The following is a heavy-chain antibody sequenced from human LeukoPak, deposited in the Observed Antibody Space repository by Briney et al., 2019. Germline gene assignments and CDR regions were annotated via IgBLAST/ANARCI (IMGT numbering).Heavy chain of an antibody. Sequence: ASVKVSCKASGYTFNGYYIHWVRQAPGQGLEWMGWMNPNSGNTGYAQKFQGRVTMTRNTSISTAYMELSSLRSEDTAVYYCARGVMVRSYYYYYMDVWGKGTTVTISS. CDR1: GYTFNGYY. CDR3: ARGVMVRSYYYYYMDV. V-gene: IGHV1-8*02. J-gene: IGHJ6*03. CDR2: MNPNSGNT. D-gene: IGHD3-10*01.